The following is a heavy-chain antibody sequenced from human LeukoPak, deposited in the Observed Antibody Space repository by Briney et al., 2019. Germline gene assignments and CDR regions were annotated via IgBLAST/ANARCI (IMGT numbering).Heavy chain of an antibody. J-gene: IGHJ4*02. CDR1: GFTFDDYA. D-gene: IGHD5-18*01. CDR2: ISWNSGTI. Sequence: TGGSLRLSCAASGFTFDDYAMHWVRQAPGKGLEWVSSISWNSGTIGYADSVKGRFTIPRDNAKNSLYLQINSLRAEDTAVYYCARGHTAMEHPNIDYWGQGTLVTVSS. CDR3: ARGHTAMEHPNIDY. V-gene: IGHV3-9*01.